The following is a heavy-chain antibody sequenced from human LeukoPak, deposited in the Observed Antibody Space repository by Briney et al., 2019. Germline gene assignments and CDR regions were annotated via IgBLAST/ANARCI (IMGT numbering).Heavy chain of an antibody. CDR2: IYHSGST. J-gene: IGHJ4*02. CDR1: GGSISTYY. V-gene: IGHV4-59*01. Sequence: SETLSLTCTVSGGSISTYYWSWIRQPPGKGLEWIGYIYHSGSTKYNPSLKSRVTISVDTSKNQFSLKMSSVTAADTAVYYCARDGYSGNDGLWGQGTLVTVSS. D-gene: IGHD5-12*01. CDR3: ARDGYSGNDGL.